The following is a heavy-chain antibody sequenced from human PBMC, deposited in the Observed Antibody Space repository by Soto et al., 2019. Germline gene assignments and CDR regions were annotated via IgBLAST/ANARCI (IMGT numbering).Heavy chain of an antibody. Sequence: ASVKVSCKASGYTFTGYYMHWVRQAPGQGLEWMGWINPNSGGTNYAQKFQGWVTMTRDTSISTAYMELSRLRSDDTAVYYCARVRIANYDFWSGSWENDNYYGLDVWGQGTTVTVSS. D-gene: IGHD3-3*01. CDR1: GYTFTGYY. J-gene: IGHJ6*02. CDR3: ARVRIANYDFWSGSWENDNYYGLDV. V-gene: IGHV1-2*04. CDR2: INPNSGGT.